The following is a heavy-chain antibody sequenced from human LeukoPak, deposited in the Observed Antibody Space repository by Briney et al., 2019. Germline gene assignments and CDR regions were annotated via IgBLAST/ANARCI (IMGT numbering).Heavy chain of an antibody. V-gene: IGHV3-7*01. CDR1: GFTFSDYW. CDR3: ARDKESIAVVGGKAYYFDY. Sequence: GGSLRLSCAASGFTFSDYWMNWVRQAPGKGLEWVANIKQDGSEKYYVDSVKGRFTISRDNAKNSLYLQMNSLRAEDTAVYYCARDKESIAVVGGKAYYFDYWGQGTLVTVSS. J-gene: IGHJ4*02. D-gene: IGHD6-19*01. CDR2: IKQDGSEK.